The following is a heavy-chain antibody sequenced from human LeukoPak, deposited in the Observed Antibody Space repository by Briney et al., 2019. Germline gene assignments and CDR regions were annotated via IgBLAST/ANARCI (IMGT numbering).Heavy chain of an antibody. J-gene: IGHJ4*02. CDR3: AREARGGASSGYYYSLDY. V-gene: IGHV4-30-4*08. CDR2: ISYAGST. Sequence: PSETLSLTCAVYGGSFSGYYWSWIRQTPGKGLEWIGYISYAGSTYYNPSLQSRVLISVDTSKNQFSLKLNSVTAADTAVYYCAREARGGASSGYYYSLDYWGQGTLVTVSS. CDR1: GGSFSGYY. D-gene: IGHD3-22*01.